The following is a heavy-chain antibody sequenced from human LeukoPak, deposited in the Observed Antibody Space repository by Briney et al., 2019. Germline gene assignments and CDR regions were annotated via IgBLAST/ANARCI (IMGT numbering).Heavy chain of an antibody. CDR3: ESSYDSSGFSWFDP. CDR2: IYYSGST. V-gene: IGHV4-59*01. Sequence: PETLSLTCTVSGGSISSYYWSWIRQPPGKGLEWSGYIYYSGSTNYNPSLKSRVTISVDASKNQFSLKLSSVTAAVTAVYYCESSYDSSGFSWFDPWGQGTVVTVSS. CDR1: GGSISSYY. D-gene: IGHD3-22*01. J-gene: IGHJ5*02.